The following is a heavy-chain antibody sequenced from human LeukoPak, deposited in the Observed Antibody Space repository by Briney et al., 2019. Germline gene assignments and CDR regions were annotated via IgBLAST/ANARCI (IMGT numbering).Heavy chain of an antibody. V-gene: IGHV3-30*02. J-gene: IGHJ4*02. CDR1: GFTFSTYG. CDR2: MRFDGSDK. Sequence: GGSLRLSCAASGFTFSTYGMHWVRQAPGKGLEWVSFMRFDGSDKYYADSVKGRFTISRDNSKNTLYLQMNSLRVEDTAVYYCAKDLRGYSYDSFGYWGQGTLVTVSS. CDR3: AKDLRGYSYDSFGY. D-gene: IGHD5-18*01.